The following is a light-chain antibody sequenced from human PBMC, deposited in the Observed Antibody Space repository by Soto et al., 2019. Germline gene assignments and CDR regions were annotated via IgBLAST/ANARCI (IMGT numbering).Light chain of an antibody. CDR3: QQYETYSGT. Sequence: DIQMTQSPSSLSASVGDSVTITCRASQSITVYLNWYQQKAGQAPKLLIYAASSLQSGVPSRFRGGGSRTEFTLNISSLQPDDFATYYCQQYETYSGTFGQGTKVEIK. CDR1: QSITVY. J-gene: IGKJ1*01. CDR2: AAS. V-gene: IGKV1-39*01.